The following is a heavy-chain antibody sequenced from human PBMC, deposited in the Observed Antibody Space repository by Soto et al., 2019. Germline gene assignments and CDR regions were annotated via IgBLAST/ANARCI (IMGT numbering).Heavy chain of an antibody. CDR3: ARALLGGDLDP. CDR1: AFTFSSYS. D-gene: IGHD3-10*01. V-gene: IGHV3-21*01. J-gene: IGHJ5*02. CDR2: ISSSSNYI. Sequence: EVQLVESGGGLVKPGGSLRLSCAASAFTFSSYSTNWVRQAPGKGLEWVSSISSSSNYIYYADSVKGRFTISRDNAKNSLYLQMNSLRAEDTAVYYCARALLGGDLDPWGQGTLVTVSS.